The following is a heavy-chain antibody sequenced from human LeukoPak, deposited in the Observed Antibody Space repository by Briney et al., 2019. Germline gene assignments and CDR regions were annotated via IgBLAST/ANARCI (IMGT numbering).Heavy chain of an antibody. CDR3: ARDLLSLDYGYYGMDV. J-gene: IGHJ6*02. CDR2: ISGSSSYI. V-gene: IGHV3-21*01. D-gene: IGHD3-16*01. Sequence: GGSLRLSCAASGFTFSSYSMNWVRQAPGKGLEWVSSISGSSSYIYYADSVKGRFTISRDNAKNSLYLQMNSLRAEDTAVYYCARDLLSLDYGYYGMDVWGQGATVTASS. CDR1: GFTFSSYS.